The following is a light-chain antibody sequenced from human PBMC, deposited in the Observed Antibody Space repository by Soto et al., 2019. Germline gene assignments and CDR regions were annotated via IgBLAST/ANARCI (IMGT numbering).Light chain of an antibody. CDR2: GAS. CDR3: QQDACPQWT. CDR1: QSVSSSY. V-gene: IGKV3-20*01. J-gene: IGKJ1*01. Sequence: EIVLTQSPGTLSVSPGERATLSCRASQSVSSSYLAWYQQKPGQAPRLLIYGASSRATGIPDRFSGSGSGTDFTLTISRLEPEDFVVYYCQQDACPQWTFGQGTKVDIK.